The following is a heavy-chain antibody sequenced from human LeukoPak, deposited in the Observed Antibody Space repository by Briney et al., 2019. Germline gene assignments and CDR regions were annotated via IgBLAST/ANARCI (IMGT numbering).Heavy chain of an antibody. D-gene: IGHD3-10*01. J-gene: IGHJ4*02. Sequence: ASVKVSCKASGYTFTSYGISWVRQAPGQGLEWMGWTSAYNGNTNYAQKLQGRVTMTTDTSTSTAYMELRSLRSDDTAVYYCAKDRKGVLLWFGEFRPPTTIDYWGQGTLVTVSS. CDR2: TSAYNGNT. CDR1: GYTFTSYG. V-gene: IGHV1-18*01. CDR3: AKDRKGVLLWFGEFRPPTTIDY.